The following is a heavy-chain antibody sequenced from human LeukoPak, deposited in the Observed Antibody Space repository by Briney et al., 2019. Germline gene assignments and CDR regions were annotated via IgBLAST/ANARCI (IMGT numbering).Heavy chain of an antibody. J-gene: IGHJ4*01. D-gene: IGHD1-26*01. V-gene: IGHV3-15*01. CDR1: GFTLSSAW. CDR3: ERAVGAGAFDN. CDR2: IKFDGETT. Sequence: GGSLRLSCAASGFTLSSAWMSWVRQAPGKGLEWVGRIKFDGETTDYAAPVKGRFTVSRDDSRNILSLQMNSLRAEDTAVYYCERAVGAGAFDNWGHGTLVTVSS.